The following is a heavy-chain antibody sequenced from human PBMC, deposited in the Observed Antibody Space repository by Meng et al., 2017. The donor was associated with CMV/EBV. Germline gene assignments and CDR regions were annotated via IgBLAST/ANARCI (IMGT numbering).Heavy chain of an antibody. V-gene: IGHV3-30-3*01. D-gene: IGHD3-3*01. CDR2: ISYDGSNK. CDR3: ARAEVGVVLAPGDY. Sequence: VQLVEVGGGVVQPGRSLRLSCAASGFTFSSYAMHWVRQAPGKGLEWVAVISYDGSNKYYADSVKGRFTISRDNSKNTLYLQMNSLRAEDTAVYYCARAEVGVVLAPGDYWGQGTLVTVSS. J-gene: IGHJ4*02. CDR1: GFTFSSYA.